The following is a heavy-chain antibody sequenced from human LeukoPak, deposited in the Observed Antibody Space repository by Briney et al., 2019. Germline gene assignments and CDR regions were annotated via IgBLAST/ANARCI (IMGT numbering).Heavy chain of an antibody. V-gene: IGHV3-23*01. CDR2: ISDSDGNT. CDR1: GFTFSSYA. CDR3: ASALRIYYYFDY. D-gene: IGHD1-26*01. J-gene: IGHJ4*02. Sequence: GGSLRLSCAASGFTFSSYAMSWVRQAPGKGLEWVSAISDSDGNTYYADSVKGRFTVSRDNSKNTLYLQMNSLRAEDTAVYYCASALRIYYYFDYWGQGTLVTVSS.